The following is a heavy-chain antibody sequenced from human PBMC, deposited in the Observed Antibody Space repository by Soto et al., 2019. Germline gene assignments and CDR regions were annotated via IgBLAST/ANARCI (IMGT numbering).Heavy chain of an antibody. Sequence: EMQLVESGGGLVQPGGSLRLSCAASGFTFISYDMNWVRQAPGKGLEWVSYISSSGSTIYYAYSVKGRFTISRDNAKNSLYLQMNSLRAEDTAVYYCAREAGWELYDAFDSWGQGTMVTVSS. J-gene: IGHJ3*02. D-gene: IGHD1-26*01. CDR2: ISSSGSTI. V-gene: IGHV3-48*03. CDR3: AREAGWELYDAFDS. CDR1: GFTFISYD.